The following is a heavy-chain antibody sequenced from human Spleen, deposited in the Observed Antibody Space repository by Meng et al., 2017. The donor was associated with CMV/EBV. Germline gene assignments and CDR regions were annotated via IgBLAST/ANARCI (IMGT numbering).Heavy chain of an antibody. CDR3: AREGYNSGNNWFDP. V-gene: IGHV1-8*02. D-gene: IGHD6-19*01. Sequence: SGFTFNDYAIHWVRQAPGKGLEWMGWMSPSSGDTGYAQKFQGRLIMTRDNSRSTAYMELSSLTSEDTAVYYCAREGYNSGNNWFDPWGQGTLVTVSS. J-gene: IGHJ5*02. CDR2: MSPSSGDT. CDR1: GFTFNDYA.